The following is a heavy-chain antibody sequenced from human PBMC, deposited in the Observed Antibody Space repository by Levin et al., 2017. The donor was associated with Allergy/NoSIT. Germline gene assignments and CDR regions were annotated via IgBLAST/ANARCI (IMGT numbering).Heavy chain of an antibody. Sequence: QTLSLTCTFSGFSLSTSGMCVSWIRQPPGKALEWLARIDWDDDKYYSTSLKTRLTISKDTSKNQVVLTMTNMDPVDTATYYCARTRIAVAAPTYYFDYWGQGTLVTVSS. J-gene: IGHJ4*02. V-gene: IGHV2-70*11. CDR3: ARTRIAVAAPTYYFDY. CDR2: IDWDDDK. D-gene: IGHD6-19*01. CDR1: GFSLSTSGMC.